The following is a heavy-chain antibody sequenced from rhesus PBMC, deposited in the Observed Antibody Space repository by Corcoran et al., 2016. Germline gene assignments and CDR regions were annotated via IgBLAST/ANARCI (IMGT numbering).Heavy chain of an antibody. CDR2: IYGINTNT. J-gene: IGHJ4*01. CDR3: AGGRHIAGTHYFDH. D-gene: IGHD1-1-1*01. Sequence: QVQLQESGPGVVKPSETLSLTCAVSGDSISDSYRWSWIRQPPGKGLEWIGFIYGINTNTNYTPSLKGRFTISKDTSKNQFSLRLNYVTAADTAVYYCAGGRHIAGTHYFDHWGQGVLVTVSS. CDR1: GDSISDSYR. V-gene: IGHV4S10*01.